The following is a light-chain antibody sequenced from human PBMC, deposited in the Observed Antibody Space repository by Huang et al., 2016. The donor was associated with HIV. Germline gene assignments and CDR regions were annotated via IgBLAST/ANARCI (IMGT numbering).Light chain of an antibody. J-gene: IGKJ3*01. Sequence: DIQMTQSPSSLSASVGDRATISCRASQGIAKHLAWYQQRPGKAPTLLIYAASALQSGVPSRFSGSGSGTEFTLTISSLQPEDVATYFCQKYNSDPRTFGPGTKVEIK. CDR3: QKYNSDPRT. CDR2: AAS. V-gene: IGKV1-27*01. CDR1: QGIAKH.